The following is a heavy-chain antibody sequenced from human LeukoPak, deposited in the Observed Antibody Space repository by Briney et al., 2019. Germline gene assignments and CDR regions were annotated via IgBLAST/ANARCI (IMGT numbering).Heavy chain of an antibody. J-gene: IGHJ4*02. D-gene: IGHD3-22*01. CDR2: ISGSGGTT. Sequence: GGSLRLSCAASGFTFSNYGMSWVRQAPGKGLEWVSSISGSGGTTYYADSAKGRFTISRDNAKNSLYLQMNSLRAEDTAVYYCARFTITMTVVVPNFEYWGQGTLVTVSS. V-gene: IGHV3-23*01. CDR3: ARFTITMTVVVPNFEY. CDR1: GFTFSNYG.